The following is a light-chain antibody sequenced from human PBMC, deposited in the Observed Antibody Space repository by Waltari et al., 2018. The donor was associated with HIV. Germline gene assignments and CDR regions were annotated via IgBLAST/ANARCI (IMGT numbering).Light chain of an antibody. CDR2: QDT. J-gene: IGLJ3*02. CDR3: QAWDSGTIV. Sequence: SYDLTQPPSVSVSSGQTATVPCSGVNLAHKYVSWYQQRSGQSPVLVIYQDTKRPPGIPERFFGSTSENTATLTINETQPLDEAHYSCQAWDSGTIVFGGGTSLTVL. CDR1: NLAHKY. V-gene: IGLV3-1*01.